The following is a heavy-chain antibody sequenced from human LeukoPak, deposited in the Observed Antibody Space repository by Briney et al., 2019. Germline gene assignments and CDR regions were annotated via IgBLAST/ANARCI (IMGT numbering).Heavy chain of an antibody. CDR3: ARSLERGHYYDSSGYYLDAFDI. CDR1: GGSISSGGYY. D-gene: IGHD3-22*01. V-gene: IGHV4-31*03. Sequence: PSQTLSLTCTVSGGSISSGGYYWSWIRQHPGKGLEWIGYIYYSGSTYYNPSLKSRVTISVDTSKNQFSLKLSSVTAADTAVYYCARSLERGHYYDSSGYYLDAFDIWGQGTMVTVSS. CDR2: IYYSGST. J-gene: IGHJ3*02.